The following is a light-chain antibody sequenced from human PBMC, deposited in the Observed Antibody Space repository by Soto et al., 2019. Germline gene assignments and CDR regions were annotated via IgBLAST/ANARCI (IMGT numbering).Light chain of an antibody. CDR2: DVS. CDR1: NSDVGGYNY. CDR3: SSYTSSGTLVV. V-gene: IGLV2-14*01. Sequence: QSALTQPASVSGSPGQSITISCTGTNSDVGGYNYVSWYQQHPGKAPKLMIYDVSSRPSGVSNRFSGYKSGNTASLTISGLQAEDEADYYCSSYTSSGTLVVFGGGTKVTVL. J-gene: IGLJ2*01.